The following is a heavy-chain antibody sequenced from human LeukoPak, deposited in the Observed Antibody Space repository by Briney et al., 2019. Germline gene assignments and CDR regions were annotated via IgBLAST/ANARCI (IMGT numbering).Heavy chain of an antibody. CDR1: GFTFSRYS. Sequence: GGSLRLSCAASGFTFSRYSMNWFRQAPGKGLEWVSYISDSGNTIHYADSVKGRFTISRDNAKNSLFLQMNSLRVEDTSVFYCARDQGGYNYGRGYFDYWGRGTLVTVSS. V-gene: IGHV3-48*01. CDR3: ARDQGGYNYGRGYFDY. CDR2: ISDSGNTI. J-gene: IGHJ4*02. D-gene: IGHD5-24*01.